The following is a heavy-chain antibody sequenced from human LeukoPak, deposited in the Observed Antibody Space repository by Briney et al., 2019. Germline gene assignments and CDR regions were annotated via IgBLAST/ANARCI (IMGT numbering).Heavy chain of an antibody. CDR2: IIPIFGTA. CDR1: GYTFTSYG. J-gene: IGHJ6*02. CDR3: ARARDYYYYGMDV. Sequence: ASVKVSCKASGYTFTSYGISWVRQAPGQGLEWMGGIIPIFGTANYAQKFQGRVTITADESTSTAYMELSSLRSEDTAVYYCARARDYYYYGMDVWGQGTTVTVSS. V-gene: IGHV1-69*13.